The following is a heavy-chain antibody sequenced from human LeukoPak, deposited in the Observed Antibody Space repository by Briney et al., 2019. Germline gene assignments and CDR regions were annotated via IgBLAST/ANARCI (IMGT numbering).Heavy chain of an antibody. V-gene: IGHV3-33*01. CDR3: ARVDIVATIGGDYFDY. J-gene: IGHJ4*02. D-gene: IGHD5-12*01. Sequence: GGSLRLSCAASGFTFSSYGMHWVRQAPGKGLEWVAVIWYDGSNKYYADSVKGRFTISRDNAKNSLYLQMNSLRAEDTAVYYCARVDIVATIGGDYFDYWGQGTLVTVSS. CDR1: GFTFSSYG. CDR2: IWYDGSNK.